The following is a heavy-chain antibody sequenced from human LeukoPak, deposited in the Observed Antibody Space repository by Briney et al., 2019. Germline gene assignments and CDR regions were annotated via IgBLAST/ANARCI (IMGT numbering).Heavy chain of an antibody. D-gene: IGHD5-12*01. Sequence: ASVKVSCKASGGTLSSYAISWVRQAPGQGLEWMGGIIPIFGTANYAQKFQGRVTITADESTSTAYMELSSLRSEDTAVYYCASISPPPSGYEFGSRPHGYYFYGMEVWGQGTTVTVSS. V-gene: IGHV1-69*13. CDR3: ASISPPPSGYEFGSRPHGYYFYGMEV. J-gene: IGHJ6*02. CDR2: IIPIFGTA. CDR1: GGTLSSYA.